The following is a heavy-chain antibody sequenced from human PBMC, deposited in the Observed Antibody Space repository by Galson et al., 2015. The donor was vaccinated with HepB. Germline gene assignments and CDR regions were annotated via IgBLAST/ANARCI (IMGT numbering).Heavy chain of an antibody. J-gene: IGHJ5*02. D-gene: IGHD7-27*01. CDR2: FFRYLGSG. CDR3: ARDLTGWFDP. V-gene: IGHV1-69*13. Sequence: SVKVSCKASEGTLSSYGISWVRQAPGQGLEWMGNFFRYLGSGNYAQKFQGRVTITADESTSTAYMELSSLRSDDTAVYYCARDLTGWFDPWGQGTLVIVSS. CDR1: EGTLSSYG.